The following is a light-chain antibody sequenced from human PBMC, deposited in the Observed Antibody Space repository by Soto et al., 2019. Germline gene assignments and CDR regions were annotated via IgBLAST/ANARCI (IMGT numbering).Light chain of an antibody. Sequence: EIVLTQSPGTLSLSPGERATLSCRASQSVSSSYLAWYQQKPGQAPRLLIYGASSRATGIPDRFSGSGSGTDFTLTISSLQADDFATYYCQQYNDLSTFGGGTKVDIK. CDR3: QQYNDLST. V-gene: IGKV3-20*01. CDR2: GAS. CDR1: QSVSSSY. J-gene: IGKJ4*01.